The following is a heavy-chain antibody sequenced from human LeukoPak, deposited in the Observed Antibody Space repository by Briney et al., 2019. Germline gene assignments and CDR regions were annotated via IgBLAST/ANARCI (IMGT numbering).Heavy chain of an antibody. CDR1: GESFSGYS. Sequence: SETLSLTCVVYGESFSGYSWSWIRQPPGKGLEWIGEINQRRNTNYNPSLKSRVTISIDTSKNQFSLKLSSVTAADTAVYYCASXXXTSTRWGQGTLVTVSS. V-gene: IGHV4-34*01. CDR2: INQRRNT. CDR3: ASXXXTSTR. J-gene: IGHJ4*02.